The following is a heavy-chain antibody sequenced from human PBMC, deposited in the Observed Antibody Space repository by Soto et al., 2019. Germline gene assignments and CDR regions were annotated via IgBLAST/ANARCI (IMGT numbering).Heavy chain of an antibody. CDR1: AFTFSSYA. V-gene: IGHV3-48*01. Sequence: PGGSLRLSCAASAFTFSSYAMNWVRQAPGKGLEWFSYISSSSDTIYYADSVKGRFTISRDNAKNSLYLQMSSLRAEDTAVYYCARNHDYVWGSYRPGNYYYGMDVWGQGTTVTVSS. CDR3: ARNHDYVWGSYRPGNYYYGMDV. J-gene: IGHJ6*02. CDR2: ISSSSDTI. D-gene: IGHD3-16*02.